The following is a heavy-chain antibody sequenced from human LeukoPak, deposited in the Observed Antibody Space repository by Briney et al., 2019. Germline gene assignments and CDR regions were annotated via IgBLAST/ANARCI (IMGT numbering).Heavy chain of an antibody. CDR3: ARSYCSGGSCWVYFDY. CDR2: IYYSGST. J-gene: IGHJ4*02. V-gene: IGHV4-59*08. D-gene: IGHD2-15*01. Sequence: SETLSLTCAVSGGSISSYYWSWIRQPPGKGLEWIGNIYYSGSTNYNPSLKSRVTISVDTSKNQFSLKLSSVTAADTAIYYCARSYCSGGSCWVYFDYWGQGTLVAVSS. CDR1: GGSISSYY.